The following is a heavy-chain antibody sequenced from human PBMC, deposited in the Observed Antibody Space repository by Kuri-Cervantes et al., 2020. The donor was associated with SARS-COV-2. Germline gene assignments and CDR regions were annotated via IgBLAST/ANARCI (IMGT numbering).Heavy chain of an antibody. V-gene: IGHV4-61*02. CDR3: ARSVLLWFGEEQDAFDI. Sequence: SCTVSGGSISSGSFYWSWIRQPAGKGLEWSGRIYTSGSTNYNPSLKSRVTISVDTSKNQFSLKLSSVTAADTAVYYCARSVLLWFGEEQDAFDIWGQGTMVTVSS. CDR1: GGSISSGSFY. D-gene: IGHD3-10*01. J-gene: IGHJ3*02. CDR2: IYTSGST.